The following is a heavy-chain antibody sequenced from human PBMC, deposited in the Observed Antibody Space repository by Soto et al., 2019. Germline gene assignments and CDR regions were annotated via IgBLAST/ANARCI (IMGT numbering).Heavy chain of an antibody. CDR2: IIPIFGTA. CDR1: GGTFSSYA. D-gene: IGHD3-22*01. J-gene: IGHJ4*02. V-gene: IGHV1-69*13. Sequence: GASVKVSCKASGGTFSSYAISWVRQAPGQGLEWMGGIIPIFGTANYAQKCQGRVTITAHASTSTAYMKLSSLRSGDTAVYYCASGRFKPYYYHSSGYYSPFLNDDWGQGTLVTVSS. CDR3: ASGRFKPYYYHSSGYYSPFLNDD.